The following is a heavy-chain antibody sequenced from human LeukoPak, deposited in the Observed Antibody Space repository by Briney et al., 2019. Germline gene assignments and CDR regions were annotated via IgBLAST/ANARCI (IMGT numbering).Heavy chain of an antibody. CDR1: GYTFTTYG. D-gene: IGHD6-13*01. V-gene: IGHV1-18*01. CDR2: ISVYNDNT. J-gene: IGHJ6*02. CDR3: ARGVSSWYYGMDV. Sequence: ASVKVPCKASGYTFTTYGINWVRQAPGQGLEWMGWISVYNDNTYYTQKLQGRVTMTTDTSTSTAYMELGSLISDDTAVYYCARGVSSWYYGMDVWGQGTTVIVSS.